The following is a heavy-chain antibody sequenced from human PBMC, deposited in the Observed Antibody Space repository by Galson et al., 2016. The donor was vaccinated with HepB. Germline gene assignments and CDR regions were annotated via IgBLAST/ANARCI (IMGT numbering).Heavy chain of an antibody. V-gene: IGHV3-7*03. D-gene: IGHD2-21*01. J-gene: IGHJ4*02. Sequence: SLRLSCAASGFTFSSYWMSWVRQAPGRGLEWVANIKEDGSEKYYVDSVKGRFTISRDNAKNSLYLQMNSLRAEDTAVYYCANIPRRGPFDYWGKGTQVTVSS. CDR3: ANIPRRGPFDY. CDR1: GFTFSSYW. CDR2: IKEDGSEK.